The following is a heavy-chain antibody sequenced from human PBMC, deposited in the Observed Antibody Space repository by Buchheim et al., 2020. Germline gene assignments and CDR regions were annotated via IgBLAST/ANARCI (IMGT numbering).Heavy chain of an antibody. CDR3: ARDIDY. V-gene: IGHV4-59*01. CDR2: IYDSGST. J-gene: IGHJ4*01. Sequence: QVQLQESGPGLVKPSETLSLTCTVSGGSISSYYWSWIRQPPGKGLEWIGYIYDSGSTNYIPSLKSRVTISIDTSKNQFSLKLSSVTAADTAVYYCARDIDYWGQGTL. CDR1: GGSISSYY.